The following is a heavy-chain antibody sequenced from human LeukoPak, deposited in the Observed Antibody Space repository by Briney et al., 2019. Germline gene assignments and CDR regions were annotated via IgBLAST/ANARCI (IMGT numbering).Heavy chain of an antibody. CDR2: IIPIFGTA. CDR1: GGTFSSYA. D-gene: IGHD2-2*01. CDR3: ARVVFAGYQLLDDAFDI. V-gene: IGHV1-69*05. J-gene: IGHJ3*02. Sequence: GASVKVSCKASGGTFSSYAISWVRQAPRQGLEWMGGIIPIFGTANYAQKFQGRVTITTDESTSTAYMELSSLRSEDTAVYYCARVVFAGYQLLDDAFDIWGQGTMVTVSS.